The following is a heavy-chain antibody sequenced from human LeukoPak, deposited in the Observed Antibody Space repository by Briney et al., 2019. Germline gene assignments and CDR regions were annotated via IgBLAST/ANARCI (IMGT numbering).Heavy chain of an antibody. D-gene: IGHD6-13*01. J-gene: IGHJ6*02. V-gene: IGHV3-30*18. Sequence: GRSLRLSCAASGFTFSSYGMHWVRQAPGKGLEWVAVISYDGSNKYYADSVKGRFTISRDNSKNTLYLQMNSLRAEDTAVYYCAKGGSGWWRTEYGMDVWGQGTTVTVSS. CDR2: ISYDGSNK. CDR1: GFTFSSYG. CDR3: AKGGSGWWRTEYGMDV.